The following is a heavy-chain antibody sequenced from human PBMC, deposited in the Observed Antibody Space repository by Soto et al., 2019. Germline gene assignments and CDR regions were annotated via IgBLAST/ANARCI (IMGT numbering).Heavy chain of an antibody. Sequence: LSLTCAASGFTFSSYAMSWVRQAPGKGLEWVSAISGSGGSTYYADSVKGRFTISRDNSKNTLYLQMNSLRAEDTAVYYCAKARSSGYYYWFDPWGQGTLVTVSS. CDR3: AKARSSGYYYWFDP. V-gene: IGHV3-23*01. CDR2: ISGSGGST. CDR1: GFTFSSYA. D-gene: IGHD3-22*01. J-gene: IGHJ5*02.